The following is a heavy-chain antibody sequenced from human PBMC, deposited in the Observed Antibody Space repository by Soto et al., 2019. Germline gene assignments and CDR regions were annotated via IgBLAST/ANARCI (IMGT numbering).Heavy chain of an antibody. Sequence: ASVKVSCKASGGTFSSYAISWVRQAPGQGLEWMGGIIPIFGTANYAQKFQGRVTVTADKSTSTAYMELSSLRSEDTAVYYCASRRSVYYDSSGYYFDYWGQGTLVTVSS. V-gene: IGHV1-69*06. CDR1: GGTFSSYA. D-gene: IGHD3-22*01. CDR2: IIPIFGTA. CDR3: ASRRSVYYDSSGYYFDY. J-gene: IGHJ4*02.